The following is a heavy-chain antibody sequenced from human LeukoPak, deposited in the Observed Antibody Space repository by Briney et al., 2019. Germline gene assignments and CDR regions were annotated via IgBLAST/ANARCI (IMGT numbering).Heavy chain of an antibody. CDR1: GGTFSSYA. Sequence: SVKVSCKASGGTFSSYAISWVRQAPGQGLEWMGGIIPIFGTANYAQKFQGRVTITTDESTSTAYMELSSLRSEDTAVYYGAGQTNVVVVARPAAGAFDIWGQGTMVTVSS. CDR3: AGQTNVVVVARPAAGAFDI. J-gene: IGHJ3*02. V-gene: IGHV1-69*05. D-gene: IGHD2-15*01. CDR2: IIPIFGTA.